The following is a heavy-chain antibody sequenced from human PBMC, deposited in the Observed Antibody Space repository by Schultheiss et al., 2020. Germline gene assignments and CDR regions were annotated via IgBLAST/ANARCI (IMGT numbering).Heavy chain of an antibody. D-gene: IGHD2-8*02. CDR2: MNPNSGNT. Sequence: ASVKVSCKASGYTFTSYYMHWVRQAPGQGLEWMGWMNPNSGNTGYAQKFQGRVTMTRNTSISTAYMELSSLRSEDTAVYYCARDRAYCTGGVCYTVVDYWGQGTLVTVSS. J-gene: IGHJ4*02. V-gene: IGHV1-8*02. CDR1: GYTFTSYY. CDR3: ARDRAYCTGGVCYTVVDY.